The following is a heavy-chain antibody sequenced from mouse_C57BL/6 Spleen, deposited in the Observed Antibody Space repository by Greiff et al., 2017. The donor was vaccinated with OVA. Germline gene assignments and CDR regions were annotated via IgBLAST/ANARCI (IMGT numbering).Heavy chain of an antibody. CDR2: ISSGSSTI. CDR3: ATGDYDVGYDY. Sequence: EVKLVESGGGLVKPGGSLKLSCAASGFTFSDYGMHWVRQAPEKGLEWVAYISSGSSTIYYADTVKGRFTISRDNAKNTLFLQMTSLRSEDTAMYYCATGDYDVGYDYWGQGTSVTVSS. J-gene: IGHJ4*01. D-gene: IGHD2-4*01. V-gene: IGHV5-17*01. CDR1: GFTFSDYG.